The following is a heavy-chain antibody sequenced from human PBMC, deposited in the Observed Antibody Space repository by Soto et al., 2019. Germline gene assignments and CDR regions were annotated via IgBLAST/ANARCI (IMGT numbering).Heavy chain of an antibody. CDR2: ISGSGGST. CDR3: AGYLRVDYYYYGMDV. CDR1: GFTFSSYA. J-gene: IGHJ6*02. V-gene: IGHV3-23*01. D-gene: IGHD5-12*01. Sequence: GGSLRLSCAASGFTFSSYAMSWVRQAPGKGLEWVSAISGSGGSTYYADSVKGRFTISRDNSKNTLYLQMNSLRAEDTAVYYCAGYLRVDYYYYGMDVWGQGTTVTVSS.